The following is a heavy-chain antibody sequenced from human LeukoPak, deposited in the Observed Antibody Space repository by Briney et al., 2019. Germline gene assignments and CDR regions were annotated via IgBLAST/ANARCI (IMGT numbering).Heavy chain of an antibody. J-gene: IGHJ3*02. CDR2: ISKDGGFK. V-gene: IGHV3-30*03. Sequence: GGSLRLSCAASGFTFSSYNLHWVRQAPGKGLEWMAVISKDGGFKYYADSVKGRFTISRDNSKNTFYLQMNSLIIEDTAVYYCTREEYSSFWSTAGAFDIWGQGTMVTVSS. D-gene: IGHD6-19*01. CDR3: TREEYSSFWSTAGAFDI. CDR1: GFTFSSYN.